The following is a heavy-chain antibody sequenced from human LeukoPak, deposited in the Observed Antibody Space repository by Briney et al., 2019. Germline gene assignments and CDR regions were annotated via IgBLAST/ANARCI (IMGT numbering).Heavy chain of an antibody. Sequence: SETLSLTCTVSGGSISSSSYYWGWIRQPPGKGLEWIGSIYYSGSTNYNPSLKSRVTISVDTSKNQFSLKLSSVTAADTAVYYCARDGSTSRRWFDPWGQGTLVTVSS. CDR2: IYYSGST. CDR1: GGSISSSSYY. V-gene: IGHV4-39*07. CDR3: ARDGSTSRRWFDP. J-gene: IGHJ5*02. D-gene: IGHD2-2*01.